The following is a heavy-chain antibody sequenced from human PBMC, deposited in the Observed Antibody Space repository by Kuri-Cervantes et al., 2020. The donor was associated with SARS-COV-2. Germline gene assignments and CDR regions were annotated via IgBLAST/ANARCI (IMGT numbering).Heavy chain of an antibody. Sequence: GESLKISCAASGFTFSDYYMSWIRQAPGKGLEWVSYISSSGGIYMQYADSVEGRFTISRDNAKNSLYLQMNSLRDEDTAVYYCARTYYDILTGYCPFDYWGQGTLVTVSS. D-gene: IGHD3-9*01. V-gene: IGHV3-11*04. CDR1: GFTFSDYY. CDR3: ARTYYDILTGYCPFDY. J-gene: IGHJ4*02. CDR2: ISSSGGIYM.